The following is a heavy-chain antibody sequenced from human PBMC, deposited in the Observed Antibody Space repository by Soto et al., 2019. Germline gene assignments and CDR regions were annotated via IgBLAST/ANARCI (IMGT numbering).Heavy chain of an antibody. CDR1: GFTFSSYG. J-gene: IGHJ4*02. CDR3: AKFLSSSSSFDY. CDR2: ISYDGSNK. V-gene: IGHV3-30*18. D-gene: IGHD6-6*01. Sequence: GGSLRLSCAASGFTFSSYGMHWVRQAPGKGLEWVAVISYDGSNKYYADSVKGRFTISRDNSKNTLYLQMNSLRAEDTAVYYCAKFLSSSSSFDYWGQGTLVTVSS.